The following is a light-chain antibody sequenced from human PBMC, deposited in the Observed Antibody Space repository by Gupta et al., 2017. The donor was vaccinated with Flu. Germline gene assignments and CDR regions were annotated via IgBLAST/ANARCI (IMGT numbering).Light chain of an antibody. J-gene: IGLJ1*01. CDR1: SSDVGGYNY. Sequence: QSALTQPASVSGSPGQSITISCTGTSSDVGGYNYVSWYQQHPGKAPKLMMYEVSNRPSGVSNRVSGSKSGNTASLTISGLQAEDEADYYCSSYTSSSTYGCGTGTKVTVL. CDR3: SSYTSSSTYG. CDR2: EVS. V-gene: IGLV2-14*01.